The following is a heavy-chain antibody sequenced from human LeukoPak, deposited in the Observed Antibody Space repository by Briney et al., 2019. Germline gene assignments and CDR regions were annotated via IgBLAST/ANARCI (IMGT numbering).Heavy chain of an antibody. CDR2: INHSGST. J-gene: IGHJ3*02. D-gene: IGHD5-24*01. CDR1: GGSFSGYY. Sequence: SETLSLTCAVYGGSFSGYYWSWIRQPPGKGLEWIGEINHSGSTNYNPSLKSRVTISVDTSKNQFSLKLSPVTAADTAVYYCARARDGYNWDARLNAFDIWGQGTMVTVSS. V-gene: IGHV4-34*01. CDR3: ARARDGYNWDARLNAFDI.